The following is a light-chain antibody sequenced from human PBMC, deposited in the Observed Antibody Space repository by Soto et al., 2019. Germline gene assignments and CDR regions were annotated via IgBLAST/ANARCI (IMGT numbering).Light chain of an antibody. J-gene: IGKJ2*01. CDR2: GAS. CDR1: QSVSSSY. Sequence: EIVLTQSPGTLSLSPGERATLSCRASQSVSSSYLAWYQQKPGQAPRLLIYGASSRATGIPDRFSGSGSGTDLTLNLSRLEPEDFAVYYCQQGSTFGQGTKLEIK. CDR3: QQGST. V-gene: IGKV3-20*01.